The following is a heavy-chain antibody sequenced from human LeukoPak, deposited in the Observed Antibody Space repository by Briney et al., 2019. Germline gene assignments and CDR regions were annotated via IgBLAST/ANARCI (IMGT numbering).Heavy chain of an antibody. CDR1: GGSISSGDYY. Sequence: SETLSLTCTVSGGSISSGDYYWSWIRQPPGKGLEWIGYIYYSGSTYYNPSLKSRVTISVDTSKNQFSLKLSSVTAADTAVYYCARSVPAGWFDPWGQGTLVTVSS. V-gene: IGHV4-30-4*08. CDR3: ARSVPAGWFDP. J-gene: IGHJ5*02. D-gene: IGHD2-2*01. CDR2: IYYSGST.